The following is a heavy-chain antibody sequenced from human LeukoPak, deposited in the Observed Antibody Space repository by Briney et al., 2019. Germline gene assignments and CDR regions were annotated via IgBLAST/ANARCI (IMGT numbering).Heavy chain of an antibody. V-gene: IGHV1-8*01. D-gene: IGHD4-17*01. CDR2: MNPNSGNT. CDR1: GYTFTSYG. Sequence: ASVKVSCKAPGYTFTSYGINWVRQATGQGLEWMGWMNPNSGNTGYAQKFQGRVTITADKSTSTAYMELSSLRSEDTAVYYCARSTTVTTRVLYYYGMDVWGQGTTVTVSS. J-gene: IGHJ6*02. CDR3: ARSTTVTTRVLYYYGMDV.